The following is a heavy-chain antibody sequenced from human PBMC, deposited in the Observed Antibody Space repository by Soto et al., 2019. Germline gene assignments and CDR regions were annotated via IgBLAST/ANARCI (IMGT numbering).Heavy chain of an antibody. V-gene: IGHV5-51*01. CDR2: TYPGDSDT. CDR3: ARRGRTAAAGKGWFDP. D-gene: IGHD6-13*01. CDR1: GYSFTSYW. Sequence: PGESLKISCKGSGYSFTSYWIGWVRQMPGKGLEWMGITYPGDSDTRYSPSFQGQVTISADKSISTAYLQWSSLKASDTAMYYCARRGRTAAAGKGWFDPWGQGTLVTVSS. J-gene: IGHJ5*02.